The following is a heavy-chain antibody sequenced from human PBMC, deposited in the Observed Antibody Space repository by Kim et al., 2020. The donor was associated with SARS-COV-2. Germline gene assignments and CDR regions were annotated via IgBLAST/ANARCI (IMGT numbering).Heavy chain of an antibody. CDR2: IYPSGGST. Sequence: ASVKVSCKASGYTFTSYYMHWVRQAPGQGLEWMGIIYPSGGSTSYAQKFQGRVTMTRDTSTSTVYMELSSLRSEDTAVYYCARGTRCIAARGLYYYGMDVWGQGTTVTVSS. D-gene: IGHD6-6*01. J-gene: IGHJ6*02. CDR3: ARGTRCIAARGLYYYGMDV. CDR1: GYTFTSYY. V-gene: IGHV1-46*01.